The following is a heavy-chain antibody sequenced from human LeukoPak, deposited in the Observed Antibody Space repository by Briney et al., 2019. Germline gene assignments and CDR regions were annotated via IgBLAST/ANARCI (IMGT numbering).Heavy chain of an antibody. V-gene: IGHV4-61*02. Sequence: PSETLSLTCTVSGDSITSGSYYWSWIRQPAGKGLEWIGRIFISGGTNYNPSLRSRVTMSLDTSKNQFSLKLSSVTAADTAVYYCTRDQRSGYSGYDYYYYYYMDVWGKGTTVTVSS. CDR2: IFISGGT. J-gene: IGHJ6*03. CDR3: TRDQRSGYSGYDYYYYYYMDV. CDR1: GDSITSGSYY. D-gene: IGHD5-12*01.